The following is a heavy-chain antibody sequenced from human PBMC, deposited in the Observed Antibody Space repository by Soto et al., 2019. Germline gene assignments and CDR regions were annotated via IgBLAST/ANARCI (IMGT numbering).Heavy chain of an antibody. CDR3: SKDNPYCGNPL. V-gene: IGHV3-23*01. CDR2: ISGSGSNT. J-gene: IGHJ4*02. CDR1: GFTFSSYA. D-gene: IGHD1-26*01. Sequence: VGSLRLSCAASGFTFSSYAMGWVRQAPGKGLEWVSAISGSGSNTYYAVSLKGRFTISRDNSKNTLYLQMNSLRAGDTAVYYCSKDNPYCGNPLWGQGPLVTVSS.